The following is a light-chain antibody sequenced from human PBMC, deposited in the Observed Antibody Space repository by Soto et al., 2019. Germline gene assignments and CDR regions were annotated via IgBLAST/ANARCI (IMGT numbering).Light chain of an antibody. CDR3: QQRSNWPPVLT. CDR2: GAS. Sequence: EIVLTQSPASLSLSPGERATLCCGASQSVSSHLAWFQQRPDQAPRLLIYGASNRATGIPARFGGSGSGTNFTLTISSLEPEDFAVYYCQQRSNWPPVLTFGGGTKVEIK. J-gene: IGKJ4*01. V-gene: IGKV3-11*01. CDR1: QSVSSH.